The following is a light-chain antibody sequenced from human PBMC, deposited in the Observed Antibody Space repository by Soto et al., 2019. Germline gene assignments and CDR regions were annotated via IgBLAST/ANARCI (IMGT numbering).Light chain of an antibody. CDR1: QSVGAG. CDR3: QQYNNWPGVT. Sequence: EIVMTQSPVTLSVSPGERATLSCRASQSVGAGLAWYQQKPGQATRLLIYSASTRATGIPARFSGSGSGTEFTLTISSLQSEDSAIYYCQQYNNWPGVTFGPGTKVDIK. J-gene: IGKJ3*01. V-gene: IGKV3-15*01. CDR2: SAS.